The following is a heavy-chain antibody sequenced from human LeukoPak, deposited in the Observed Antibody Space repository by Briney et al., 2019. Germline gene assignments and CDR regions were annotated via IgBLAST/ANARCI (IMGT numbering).Heavy chain of an antibody. CDR1: GGSFSGCY. Sequence: SETLSLTCAVYGGSFSGCYWSWIRQPPGKGLEWIGEINHSGSTNYNPSLKSRVTISVDTSKNQFSLKLSSVTAADTAVYYCARLPDIVVVPAARQLAFDIWGQGTMVTVSS. J-gene: IGHJ3*02. V-gene: IGHV4-34*01. CDR2: INHSGST. CDR3: ARLPDIVVVPAARQLAFDI. D-gene: IGHD2-2*01.